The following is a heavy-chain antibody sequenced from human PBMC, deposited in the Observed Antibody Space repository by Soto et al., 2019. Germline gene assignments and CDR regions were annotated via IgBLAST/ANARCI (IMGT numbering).Heavy chain of an antibody. V-gene: IGHV3-30*18. Sequence: PGGSLRLSCAASGFTFSSYGMHWVRQAPGKGLEWVAVISYDVSNKYYADSVKGRFTISRDNSKNTLYLQMNSLRAEDTALYYLAKLLSINDFDYWGQGTLVTVSS. CDR3: AKLLSINDFDY. D-gene: IGHD6-6*01. CDR2: ISYDVSNK. CDR1: GFTFSSYG. J-gene: IGHJ4*02.